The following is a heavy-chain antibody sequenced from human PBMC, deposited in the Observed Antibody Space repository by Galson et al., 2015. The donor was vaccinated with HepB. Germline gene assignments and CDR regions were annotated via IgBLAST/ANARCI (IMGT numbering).Heavy chain of an antibody. J-gene: IGHJ6*03. Sequence: SLRLSCAASGFTFSSYGMHWVRQAPGKGLEWVAVIWYDGSNKYYADSVKGRFTISRDNSKNTLYLQMNSLRAEDTAVYYCARDRKYSSGSDYYYYYYMDVWGKGTTVTVSS. D-gene: IGHD6-19*01. CDR3: ARDRKYSSGSDYYYYYYMDV. CDR1: GFTFSSYG. CDR2: IWYDGSNK. V-gene: IGHV3-33*01.